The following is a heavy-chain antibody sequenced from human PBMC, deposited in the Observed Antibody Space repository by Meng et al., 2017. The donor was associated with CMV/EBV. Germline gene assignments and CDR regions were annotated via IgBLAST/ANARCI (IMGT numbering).Heavy chain of an antibody. V-gene: IGHV1-69*02. CDR1: GGTFSSYT. Sequence: SGGTFSSYTISWVRQAPGQGLEWMGRIIPILGIANYAQKFQGRVTITADKSTSTAYVELSSLRSEDTAVYYCARGGSRGGTSNFDYWGQGTLVTVSS. D-gene: IGHD1-1*01. J-gene: IGHJ4*02. CDR2: IIPILGIA. CDR3: ARGGSRGGTSNFDY.